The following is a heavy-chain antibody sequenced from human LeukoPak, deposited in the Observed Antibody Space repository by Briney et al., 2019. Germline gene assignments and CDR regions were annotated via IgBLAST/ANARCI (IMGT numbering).Heavy chain of an antibody. CDR1: GGSISSGGYY. CDR2: IYYSGST. V-gene: IGHV4-31*03. D-gene: IGHD2-2*01. J-gene: IGHJ3*02. Sequence: SETLSLTCTVSGGSISSGGYYWSWIRQHPGKGLEWIGYIYYSGSTYYNPSLKSRVTISVDTSKNQFSLKLSSVTAADTAVYYCARENIVVDTRLSAFDIWGQGTMVTVSS. CDR3: ARENIVVDTRLSAFDI.